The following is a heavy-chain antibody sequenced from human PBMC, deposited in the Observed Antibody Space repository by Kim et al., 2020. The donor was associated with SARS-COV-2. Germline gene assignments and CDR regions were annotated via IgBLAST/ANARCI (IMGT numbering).Heavy chain of an antibody. CDR1: GYTFTNYA. J-gene: IGHJ6*04. CDR3: ARTSDFYAMDV. CDR2: INTVTGKP. Sequence: ASVKVSCKASGYTFTNYAMNWVRQAPGQGLEWMGWINTVTGKPTYAQLFTRRFVFSLDTSVSTAYLRISSLKADDTAIHFCARTSDFYAMDVWGKGTPVTVSS. V-gene: IGHV7-4-1*02.